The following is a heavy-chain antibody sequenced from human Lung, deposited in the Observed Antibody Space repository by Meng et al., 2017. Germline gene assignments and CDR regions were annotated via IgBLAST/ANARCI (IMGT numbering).Heavy chain of an antibody. J-gene: IGHJ4*02. Sequence: LVLLWSEVNTPGASGKVSCKPSGYSFSASWLHWVRQAPGQGLEWMGRIDPRSGGTQYAQNFQDRVTMTRDTSISTTYMELSRLTSDDTAVYYCVRDEDISAAGKLFGDYWGQGTLVTVSS. V-gene: IGHV1-2*06. CDR2: IDPRSGGT. CDR3: VRDEDISAAGKLFGDY. CDR1: GYSFSASW. D-gene: IGHD6-13*01.